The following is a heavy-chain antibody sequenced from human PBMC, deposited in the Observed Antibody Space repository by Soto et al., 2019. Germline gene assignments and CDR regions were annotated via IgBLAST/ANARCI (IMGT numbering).Heavy chain of an antibody. CDR2: MNPNSGNT. J-gene: IGHJ6*02. V-gene: IGHV1-8*01. Sequence: ASVKVSCKASGYTFTSYDINWVRQATGQGLEYLGWMNPNSGNTAYVQKFQGRVTMTWDTSITTAYMELSSLRSEDTAVYYCARDGGQNYYGMDVWGQGTTVTVSS. D-gene: IGHD2-15*01. CDR3: ARDGGQNYYGMDV. CDR1: GYTFTSYD.